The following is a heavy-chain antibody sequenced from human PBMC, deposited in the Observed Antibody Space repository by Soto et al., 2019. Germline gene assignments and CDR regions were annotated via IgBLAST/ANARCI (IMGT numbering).Heavy chain of an antibody. CDR1: GFTFSSYG. CDR3: ARDGAPPVWYSTSFVP. D-gene: IGHD4-4*01. V-gene: IGHV3-33*01. CDR2: IWYDGSNK. J-gene: IGHJ5*02. Sequence: QVQLVESGGGVVQPGRSLRLSCAASGFTFSSYGMHWVRQAPGKGLEWVAVIWYDGSNKYYADSVKGRFTISRDNSKNTLYLQMNSLWAEYTAVYYCARDGAPPVWYSTSFVPCGQGTLVTVSS.